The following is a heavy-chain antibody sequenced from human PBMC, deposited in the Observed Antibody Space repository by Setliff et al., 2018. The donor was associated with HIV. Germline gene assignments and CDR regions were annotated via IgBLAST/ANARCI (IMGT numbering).Heavy chain of an antibody. Sequence: GESLKISCQGFGYSFVCYWIGWVRHRPGKGLEWMAIVYPPDSETVYSPSFQGQVTISVDNSISTTFLQWSSLRASDTAIYFCVRHITNPRWAYFDYWGQGTPVTVSS. CDR2: VYPPDSET. V-gene: IGHV5-51*01. J-gene: IGHJ4*02. CDR3: VRHITNPRWAYFDY. CDR1: GYSFVCYW. D-gene: IGHD1-20*01.